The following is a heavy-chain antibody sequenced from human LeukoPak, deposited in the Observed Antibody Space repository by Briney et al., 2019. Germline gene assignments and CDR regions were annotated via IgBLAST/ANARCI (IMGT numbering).Heavy chain of an antibody. V-gene: IGHV1-69*13. Sequence: SVTVSCTASGGTLSSYAISWVRQAPGQGLEWMGGIIPIFGTASYAQKFQGRVTITADESTSTAYMELSSLRSEDTAVYYCARGFYRTVTTFLAPDYWGQGTLVTVS. CDR3: ARGFYRTVTTFLAPDY. CDR2: IIPIFGTA. J-gene: IGHJ4*02. CDR1: GGTLSSYA. D-gene: IGHD4-17*01.